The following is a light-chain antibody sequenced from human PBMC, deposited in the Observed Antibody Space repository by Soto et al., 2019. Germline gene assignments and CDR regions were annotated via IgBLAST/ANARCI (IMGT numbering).Light chain of an antibody. CDR2: QDS. CDR3: QAWDSSTVV. Sequence: SSELTQPPSVSVSPGQTASITCSGDKLGDKYACLYQQKPGQSPVLVIYQDSKRPSGIPERFSGSNSRNTATLTISGTQALDEADYYCQAWDSSTVVFGTGTKLTVL. J-gene: IGLJ1*01. CDR1: KLGDKY. V-gene: IGLV3-1*01.